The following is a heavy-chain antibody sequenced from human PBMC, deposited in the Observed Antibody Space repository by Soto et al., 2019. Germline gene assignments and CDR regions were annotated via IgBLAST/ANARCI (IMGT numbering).Heavy chain of an antibody. D-gene: IGHD3-10*01. CDR3: ARDPGHGSGSYYGYYGMDV. CDR1: GFTFSSYA. CDR2: ISYDGSNK. V-gene: IGHV3-30-3*01. J-gene: IGHJ6*02. Sequence: PGGSLRLSCAASGFTFSSYAMHWVRQAPGKGLEWVAVISYDGSNKYYADSVKGRFTISRDNSKNTLYLQMNSLRAEDTAVYYCARDPGHGSGSYYGYYGMDVWGQGTTVTVSS.